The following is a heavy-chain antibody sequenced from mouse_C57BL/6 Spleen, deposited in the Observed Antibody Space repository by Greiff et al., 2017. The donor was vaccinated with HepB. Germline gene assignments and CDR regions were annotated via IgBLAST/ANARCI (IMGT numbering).Heavy chain of an antibody. J-gene: IGHJ2*01. D-gene: IGHD2-10*02. CDR1: GFTFSSYA. Sequence: EVQLVESGAGLVKPGGSLKLSCAASGFTFSSYAMSWVRQTPEKSLEWVAIISDGGSYTYYTDNVKGRFTVSRDNAKNNLYLQMSPLKSEDTAMYYCVRDGYGYWGQGTTLTVSS. CDR3: VRDGYGY. V-gene: IGHV5-4*01. CDR2: ISDGGSYT.